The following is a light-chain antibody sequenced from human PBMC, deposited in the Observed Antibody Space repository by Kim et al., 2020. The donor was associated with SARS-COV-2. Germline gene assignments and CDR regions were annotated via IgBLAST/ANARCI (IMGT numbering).Light chain of an antibody. CDR2: GAS. V-gene: IGKV3-20*01. CDR3: QQYGSSPPLT. CDR1: QSGSSSY. J-gene: IGKJ4*01. Sequence: PGERATRSCRASQSGSSSYLAWYQQKPGQAPRLLIYGASSRATGIPDRFSGSGSGTDFTLTISRLEPEDFAVYYCQQYGSSPPLTFGGGTKVDIK.